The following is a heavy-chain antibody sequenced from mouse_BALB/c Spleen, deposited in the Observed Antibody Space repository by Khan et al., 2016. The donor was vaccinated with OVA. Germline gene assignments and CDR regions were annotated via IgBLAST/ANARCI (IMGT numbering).Heavy chain of an antibody. Sequence: VQLQESGPGLVAPSQSLSLTCTVSGYSLTSYGVHWVRQPPGKGLEWLGVILAGGSRNYNSALMSRLSISKDNSKSQVFLQMNSLQTDDTAMYYCAKLEDIWGQGTTLTVSS. J-gene: IGHJ2*01. CDR2: ILAGGSR. V-gene: IGHV2-9*02. D-gene: IGHD1-3*01. CDR1: GYSLTSYG. CDR3: AKLEDI.